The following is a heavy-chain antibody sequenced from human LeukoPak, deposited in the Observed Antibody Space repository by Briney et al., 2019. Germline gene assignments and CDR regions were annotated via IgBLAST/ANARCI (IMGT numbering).Heavy chain of an antibody. Sequence: SETLSLTCTVSGGSISSDYWSWIRQPPGKGLECIGYIYYSGTTRYNPSLKSRLTISIDTSKNQFSLKLSSVTAADMAVYFCARGGGFTYGRQPFDCWGQGTLVTVSS. D-gene: IGHD5-18*01. CDR2: IYYSGTT. V-gene: IGHV4-59*01. CDR3: ARGGGFTYGRQPFDC. J-gene: IGHJ4*02. CDR1: GGSISSDY.